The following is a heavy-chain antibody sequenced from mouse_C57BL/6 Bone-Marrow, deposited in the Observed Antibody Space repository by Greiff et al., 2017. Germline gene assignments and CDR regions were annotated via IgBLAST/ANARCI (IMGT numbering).Heavy chain of an antibody. CDR2: ISPGSGST. Sequence: QVQLQQPGAELVKPGASVKMSCKASGYTFTSYWITWVKQRPGQGLEWIGDISPGSGSTNYNETFKSKATLTVDTSSSTAYMQRSSLTSENSAVYYCARSTTVRYFDVWGTGTTVTVSS. J-gene: IGHJ1*03. CDR3: ARSTTVRYFDV. D-gene: IGHD1-1*01. V-gene: IGHV1-55*01. CDR1: GYTFTSYW.